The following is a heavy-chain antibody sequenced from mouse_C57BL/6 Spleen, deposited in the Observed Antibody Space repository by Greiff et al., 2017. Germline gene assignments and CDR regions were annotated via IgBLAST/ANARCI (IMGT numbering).Heavy chain of an antibody. CDR3: ARQWGSSTKGYAMDY. Sequence: VMLVESGPGLVAPSQRLSITCTVSGFSLTSYGVHWVRQPPGKGLEWLVVIWSDGSTTYNSALKSRLSISKDNSKSQVFLKMNSLQTDDTAMYYCARQWGSSTKGYAMDYWGQGTSVTVSS. V-gene: IGHV2-6-1*01. CDR2: IWSDGST. D-gene: IGHD2-1*01. J-gene: IGHJ4*01. CDR1: GFSLTSYG.